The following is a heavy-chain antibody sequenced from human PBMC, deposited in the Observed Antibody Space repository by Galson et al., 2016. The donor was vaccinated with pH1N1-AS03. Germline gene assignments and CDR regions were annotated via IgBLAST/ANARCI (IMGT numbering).Heavy chain of an antibody. V-gene: IGHV3-9*01. D-gene: IGHD2-15*01. CDR2: ISWDSGNI. J-gene: IGHJ4*01. CDR3: AKSPGYCSAGSCSDQGYFDY. CDR1: GFTFDDYA. Sequence: SLRLSCAASGFTFDDYAMHWVRQAPGKRLEWVSGISWDSGNIDYADSVKGRFTISRDNAKNSLYLQMNSLRAEDTAFYYCAKSPGYCSAGSCSDQGYFDYWGQGTLATVSS.